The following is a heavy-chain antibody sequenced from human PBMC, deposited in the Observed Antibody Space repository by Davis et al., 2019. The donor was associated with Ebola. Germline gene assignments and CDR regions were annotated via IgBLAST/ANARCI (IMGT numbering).Heavy chain of an antibody. J-gene: IGHJ4*02. CDR2: IRHDGSDK. D-gene: IGHD1-26*01. V-gene: IGHV3-30*02. CDR3: ARDARGVGADLDY. CDR1: GFIFTTSG. Sequence: GESLKISCAASGFIFTTSGMHWVRQAPGKGLEWVAFIRHDGSDKNYADSVKGRFTISRDNSKNTVYLQMNSLRAEDTAVYYCARDARGVGADLDYWGQGTLVTVSS.